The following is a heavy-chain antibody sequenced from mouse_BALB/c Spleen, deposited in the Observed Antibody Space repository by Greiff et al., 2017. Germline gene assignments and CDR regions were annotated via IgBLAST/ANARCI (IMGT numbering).Heavy chain of an antibody. CDR3: DRAPYGDYPRWYAMDY. J-gene: IGHJ4*01. CDR2: IWAGGST. D-gene: IGHD2-13*01. V-gene: IGHV2-9*02. CDR1: GFSLTSYG. Sequence: QVQLKESGPGLVAPSQSLSITCTVSGFSLTSYGVHWVRQPPGKGLEWLGVIWAGGSTNYNSALMSRLSISKDNSKSQVFLKMNSLQTDDTAMYYCDRAPYGDYPRWYAMDYWGQGTSVTVSS.